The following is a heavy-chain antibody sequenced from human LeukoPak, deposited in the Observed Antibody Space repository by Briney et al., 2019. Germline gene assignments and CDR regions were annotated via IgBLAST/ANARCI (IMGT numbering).Heavy chain of an antibody. CDR2: ITGSGDKT. Sequence: GGSLRLSCAASGFTFDNYAMCWVRQAPGQGLEWVSGITGSGDKTYYADSVKGRFTISRDNSKNTLYLQMNSLRAEDTAVYYCAKRDYSDSSGYYPLFDYWGQGTLVTVSS. CDR3: AKRDYSDSSGYYPLFDY. V-gene: IGHV3-23*01. J-gene: IGHJ4*02. CDR1: GFTFDNYA. D-gene: IGHD3-22*01.